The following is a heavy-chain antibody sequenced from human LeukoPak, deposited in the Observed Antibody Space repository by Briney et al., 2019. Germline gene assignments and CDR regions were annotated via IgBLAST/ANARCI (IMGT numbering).Heavy chain of an antibody. CDR3: AREYSSGWAYYMDV. Sequence: GGSRRLSCVASGFTFSDYYMSWIRQAPGKGLGWVSYISSSGSIIYYADSVKGRFTISRDNAKNSLNLQMNSLRAEDTAVYYCAREYSSGWAYYMDVWAKGTTVTVSS. CDR2: ISSSGSII. CDR1: GFTFSDYY. V-gene: IGHV3-11*04. D-gene: IGHD6-19*01. J-gene: IGHJ6*03.